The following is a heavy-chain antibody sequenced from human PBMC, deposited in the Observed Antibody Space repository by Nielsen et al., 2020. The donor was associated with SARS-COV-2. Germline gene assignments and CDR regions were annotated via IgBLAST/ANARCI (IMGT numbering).Heavy chain of an antibody. CDR1: GGSLSRGGYY. Sequence: LSLTSTVSGGSLSRGGYYWSWIRQAPGTGLEWVSYISYSSSYTNYAESVKGRFTISRDNAKNSLYLQMNSLRAEDTAVYYCATENVDKRDYGLEVWGQGTTVTVSS. CDR3: ATENVDKRDYGLEV. J-gene: IGHJ6*02. CDR2: ISYSSSYT. V-gene: IGHV3-11*03. D-gene: IGHD5-12*01.